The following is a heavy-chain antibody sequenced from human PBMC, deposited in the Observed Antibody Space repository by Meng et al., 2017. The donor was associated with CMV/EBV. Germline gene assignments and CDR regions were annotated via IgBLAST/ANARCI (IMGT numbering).Heavy chain of an antibody. V-gene: IGHV1-69*05. J-gene: IGHJ4*02. CDR1: GGTFNTYA. CDR3: ARDGPGGGNYFLY. CDR2: TTPLLDSP. D-gene: IGHD1-26*01. Sequence: SVKVSCKISGGTFNTYAITWVRQAPGQGFELMGLTTPLLDSPTYAQKFRGRVSITTDESTSTVAMELTSLTSEDTAVYYCARDGPGGGNYFLYWGQGTLVTVSS.